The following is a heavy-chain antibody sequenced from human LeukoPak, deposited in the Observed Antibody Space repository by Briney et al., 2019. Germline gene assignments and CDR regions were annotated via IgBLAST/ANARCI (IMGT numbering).Heavy chain of an antibody. CDR1: GYSFTGHY. D-gene: IGHD6-19*01. CDR2: IHPNRGGT. Sequence: GASVKVSCKASGYSFTGHYIHWVRQAPGQGLEWMGWIHPNRGGTNNAQKFQGRVTLTSDSSISTAYMELSSLTSDDTAVYYCARIAVAGTSREYRFDHWGQGTLVTVSS. V-gene: IGHV1-2*02. CDR3: ARIAVAGTSREYRFDH. J-gene: IGHJ5*02.